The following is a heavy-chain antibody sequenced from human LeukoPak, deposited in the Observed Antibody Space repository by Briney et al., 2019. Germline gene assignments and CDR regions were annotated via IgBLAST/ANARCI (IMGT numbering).Heavy chain of an antibody. J-gene: IGHJ4*02. CDR2: IYPGDSDT. CDR1: GYSFTTYW. CDR3: ARRLGGSPVYYFDY. D-gene: IGHD3-10*01. V-gene: IGHV5-51*01. Sequence: GESLKISCQTSGYSFTTYWIGWVRQMPGKGLEWMGIIYPGDSDTKYSPSFQGQVTISADRSISTAYLQWSSLKASDTAMYYCARRLGGSPVYYFDYWGQGTLVTVSS.